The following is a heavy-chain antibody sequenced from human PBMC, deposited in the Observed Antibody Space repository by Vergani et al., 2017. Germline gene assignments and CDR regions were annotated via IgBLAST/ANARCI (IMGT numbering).Heavy chain of an antibody. V-gene: IGHV3-30*02. CDR3: AKYLRDSTDGLPDS. D-gene: IGHD2-21*02. J-gene: IGHJ4*02. CDR1: GFTFSNFG. CDR2: IGKDGINT. Sequence: QVQLVESAGGVVQPGGSLRLSCAASGFTFSNFGMHCIRQAPGKGLEWLAYIGKDGINTRNRDDVKCRFTVSRDNSKDILYLQMDSLRSEDTALYYCAKYLRDSTDGLPDSWGPGTLVIVSS.